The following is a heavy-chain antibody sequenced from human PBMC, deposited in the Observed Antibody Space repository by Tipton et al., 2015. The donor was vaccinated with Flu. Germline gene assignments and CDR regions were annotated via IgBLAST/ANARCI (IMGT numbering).Heavy chain of an antibody. D-gene: IGHD2/OR15-2a*01. CDR1: GGSISSGSCY. Sequence: TLSLTCTVSGGSISSGSCYWSWIRQPAGKGLEWIGRIYTSGSTNYNPSLKSRVTISVDTSKNQFSLKLSSVTAADTAVYYCARGQIFGWFDPWGQGTLVTVSS. J-gene: IGHJ5*02. V-gene: IGHV4-61*02. CDR2: IYTSGST. CDR3: ARGQIFGWFDP.